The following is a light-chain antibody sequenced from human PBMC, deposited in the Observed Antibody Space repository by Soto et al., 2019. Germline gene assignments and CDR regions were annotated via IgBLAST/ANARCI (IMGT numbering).Light chain of an antibody. CDR1: QDISNY. CDR2: DAS. Sequence: DIQLTQSPSFLSASVRDRVTITCQASQDISNYLNWYQHKPGKAPKLLICDASNLEPGVPSRFSGSGSGTDFTFTISSLQPEDIATYYCQQYANLPFTFGPGTKVEIK. CDR3: QQYANLPFT. J-gene: IGKJ3*01. V-gene: IGKV1-33*01.